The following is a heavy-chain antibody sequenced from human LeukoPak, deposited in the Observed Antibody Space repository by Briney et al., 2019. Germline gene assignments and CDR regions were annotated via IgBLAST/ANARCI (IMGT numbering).Heavy chain of an antibody. CDR1: GFTFSSYA. V-gene: IGHV3-23*01. D-gene: IGHD3-3*01. CDR2: ISGSGDSA. CDR3: AKDSFTIFGVVNYFDY. J-gene: IGHJ4*02. Sequence: GGSLRLSCAASGFTFSSYAMSWVRQAPGKGLEWVSAISGSGDSAYYADSVKGRFTVPRDNFKNKLYLQMNSLRAEDTAVYYCAKDSFTIFGVVNYFDYWGQGTLVTVSS.